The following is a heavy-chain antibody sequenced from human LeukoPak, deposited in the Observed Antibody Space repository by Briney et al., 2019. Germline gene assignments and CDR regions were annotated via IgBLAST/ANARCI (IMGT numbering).Heavy chain of an antibody. CDR1: GGTFSSYA. CDR3: ASTARNYYYYGMDV. Sequence: ASVKVSCKASGGTFSSYAISWVRQAPGQGLEWMGGIIPIFGTANYAQKFQGRVTITADESTSTAYMVLSSLRSEDTAVYYCASTARNYYYYGMDVWGKGTTVTVSS. D-gene: IGHD2-21*02. CDR2: IIPIFGTA. J-gene: IGHJ6*04. V-gene: IGHV1-69*01.